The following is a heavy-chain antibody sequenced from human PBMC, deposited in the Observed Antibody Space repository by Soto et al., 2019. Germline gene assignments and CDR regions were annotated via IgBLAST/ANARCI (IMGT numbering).Heavy chain of an antibody. D-gene: IGHD3-10*01. CDR1: GGSSSGYY. CDR3: ARGRITMVRGAPRSYYYYYMDV. Sequence: PSETLSLTCAVYGGSSSGYYWSWIRQPPGKGLEWIGEINHSGSTNYNPSLKSRVTISVDTSKNQFSLKLSSVTAAGTAVYYCARGRITMVRGAPRSYYYYYMDVWGKGTTVTVSS. J-gene: IGHJ6*03. V-gene: IGHV4-34*01. CDR2: INHSGST.